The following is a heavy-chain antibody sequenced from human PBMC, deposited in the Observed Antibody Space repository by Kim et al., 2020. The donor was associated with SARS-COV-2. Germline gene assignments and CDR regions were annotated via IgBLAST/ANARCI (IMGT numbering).Heavy chain of an antibody. J-gene: IGHJ3*01. CDR3: ARGGWSGLNDAFDF. CDR1: GFTFSSYA. CDR2: ISYDGSNK. D-gene: IGHD3-3*01. V-gene: IGHV3-30-3*01. Sequence: GGSLRLSCAASGFTFSSYAMHWVRQAPGKGLEWVAVISYDGSNKYYADSVKGRFTISRDNYKNTLYLQMNSLRAEDTAVYYCARGGWSGLNDAFDFWGQGTMVTVSS.